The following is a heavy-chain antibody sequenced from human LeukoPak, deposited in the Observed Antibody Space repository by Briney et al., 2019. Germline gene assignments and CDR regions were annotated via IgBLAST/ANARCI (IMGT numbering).Heavy chain of an antibody. J-gene: IGHJ4*02. CDR1: GGSFSGYY. CDR3: ARGSRGSGGSCYRN. Sequence: PSETLSLTCAVYGGSFSGYYRSWIRQPPGKGLEWIGEINHSGSTNYNPSLKSRVTISVDMSKNQFSLKLSSVTAADTAVYYCARGSRGSGGSCYRNWGQGTLVTVSS. CDR2: INHSGST. D-gene: IGHD2-15*01. V-gene: IGHV4-34*01.